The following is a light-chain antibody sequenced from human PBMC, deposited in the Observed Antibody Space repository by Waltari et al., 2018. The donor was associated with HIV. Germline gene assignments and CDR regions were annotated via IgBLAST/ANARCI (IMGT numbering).Light chain of an antibody. J-gene: IGLJ2*01. V-gene: IGLV3-25*03. Sequence: SYGLTQPPSVSVSPGPTATLTCSGDTLPKQYGYWYQQKPGHAPVMVIYKDRERPSGIPERFSVSSSATTATLTISGVQPEDEADYYCQSSDISGNYWVLGGGTKLTVL. CDR1: TLPKQY. CDR2: KDR. CDR3: QSSDISGNYWV.